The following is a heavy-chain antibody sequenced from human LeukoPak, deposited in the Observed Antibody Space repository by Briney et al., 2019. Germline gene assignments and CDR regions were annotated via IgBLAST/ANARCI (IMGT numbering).Heavy chain of an antibody. Sequence: ASVKVSCKASGYTFASQYMHWVRQAPEQGLEWMGMINPSGGDATYAQRFQDRVTMTRDMSTTTVYMDLSSLRSEDTAVYYCARVCETYYYDSSGYPYYLAYWGQGTLVTVSS. V-gene: IGHV1-46*01. J-gene: IGHJ4*02. D-gene: IGHD3-22*01. CDR3: ARVCETYYYDSSGYPYYLAY. CDR1: GYTFASQY. CDR2: INPSGGDA.